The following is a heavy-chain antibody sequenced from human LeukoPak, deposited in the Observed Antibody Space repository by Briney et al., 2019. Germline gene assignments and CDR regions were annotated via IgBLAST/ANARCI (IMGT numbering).Heavy chain of an antibody. J-gene: IGHJ1*01. D-gene: IGHD4-17*01. Sequence: ASVKVSCKASGYTFTGYYMHWVRQAPGQGHEWMGWINPNNGGTKYAQKFQGRVTMTRDTSISTAYMELSRLRSDDTAVYYCARHYGDYAYFQHWGQGTLVTVSS. CDR1: GYTFTGYY. CDR2: INPNNGGT. CDR3: ARHYGDYAYFQH. V-gene: IGHV1-2*02.